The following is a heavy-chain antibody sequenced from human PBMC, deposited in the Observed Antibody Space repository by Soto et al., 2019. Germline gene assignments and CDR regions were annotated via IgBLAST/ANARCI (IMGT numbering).Heavy chain of an antibody. CDR3: AKGRKDGYSFYYFDY. V-gene: IGHV3-9*01. Sequence: HPGGSLRLSCAASGFTFDDYAMHWVRQAPGKGLEWVSGISWNSGSIGYADSVKGRFTISRDNAKNSLYLQMNSLRAEDTALYYCAKGRKDGYSFYYFDYWGQGTLVTVSS. D-gene: IGHD4-4*01. J-gene: IGHJ4*02. CDR1: GFTFDDYA. CDR2: ISWNSGSI.